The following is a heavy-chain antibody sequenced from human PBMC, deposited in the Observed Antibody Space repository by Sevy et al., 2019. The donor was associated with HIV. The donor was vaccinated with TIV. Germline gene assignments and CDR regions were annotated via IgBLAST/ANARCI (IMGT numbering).Heavy chain of an antibody. J-gene: IGHJ4*02. CDR3: ARLKGAQSIFDY. V-gene: IGHV3-49*04. CDR2: LKHKAYEGTL. Sequence: GGSLRLSCTGSGFTFGDYAMSWVRQAPGKGLEWVAFLKHKAYEGTLNYAASVKGRFSISRDDSKSIAHLQMNDLITEDTAIFYSARLKGAQSIFDYWGQGALVTVSS. D-gene: IGHD1-26*01. CDR1: GFTFGDYA.